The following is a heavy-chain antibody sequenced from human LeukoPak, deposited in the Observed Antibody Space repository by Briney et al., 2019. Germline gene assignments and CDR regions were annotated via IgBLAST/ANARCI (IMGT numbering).Heavy chain of an antibody. CDR3: ARGGWGSITAASHYRFDP. V-gene: IGHV1-2*02. J-gene: IGHJ5*02. D-gene: IGHD5-12*01. CDR1: GYTFTGYY. Sequence: ASVKVSCKASGYTFTGYYIHWVRQAPGQGLEWMGWINPNSGGASYAQKFQGRDTMTSDTSISTAYMELSRLRSDDTAMYYCARGGWGSITAASHYRFDPWGQGTLVTVSS. CDR2: INPNSGGA.